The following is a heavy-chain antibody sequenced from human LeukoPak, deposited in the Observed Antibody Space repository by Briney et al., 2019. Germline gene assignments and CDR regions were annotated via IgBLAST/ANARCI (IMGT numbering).Heavy chain of an antibody. CDR2: IRSKAYGGTT. Sequence: GGSLRLSCAASGFTFSSYAMTWVRQAPGKGLEWVGFIRSKAYGGTTEYAASVKGRFTISRDDSKSIAYLQMNSLKTEDTAVYYCTRDAVRGAAAGTGEGNWFDPWGQGTLVTVSS. V-gene: IGHV3-49*04. D-gene: IGHD6-13*01. CDR3: TRDAVRGAAAGTGEGNWFDP. CDR1: GFTFSSYA. J-gene: IGHJ5*02.